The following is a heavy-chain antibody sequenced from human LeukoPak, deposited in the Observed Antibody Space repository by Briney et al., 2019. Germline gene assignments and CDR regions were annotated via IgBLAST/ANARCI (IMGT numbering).Heavy chain of an antibody. V-gene: IGHV3-74*01. CDR1: GFTFSSYW. D-gene: IGHD5-12*01. CDR2: INSDGSST. J-gene: IGHJ3*02. Sequence: GGSLRLSCEGSGFTFSSYWMHWVRQAPGKGLVWVSRINSDGSSTTYADSVKGRFTISRDNAKNTLYLQMNSLRAEDTAVYYCARGRGYDNAFDIWGQGTMVTVSS. CDR3: ARGRGYDNAFDI.